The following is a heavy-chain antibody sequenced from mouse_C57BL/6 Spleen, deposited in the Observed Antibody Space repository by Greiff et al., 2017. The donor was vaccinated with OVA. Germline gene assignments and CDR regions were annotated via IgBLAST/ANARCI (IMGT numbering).Heavy chain of an antibody. CDR2: ITPNNGGT. J-gene: IGHJ4*01. Sequence: EVQLQQSGPELVKPGASVKISCKASGYTFTDYYMNWVKQSHGKSLEWIGDITPNNGGTSYNQKFKGKATLTVDKSSSTAYMELRSLSSEDSAVNDCAGYYGSSFAMDYWGQGTSGTVSS. V-gene: IGHV1-26*01. D-gene: IGHD1-1*01. CDR3: AGYYGSSFAMDY. CDR1: GYTFTDYY.